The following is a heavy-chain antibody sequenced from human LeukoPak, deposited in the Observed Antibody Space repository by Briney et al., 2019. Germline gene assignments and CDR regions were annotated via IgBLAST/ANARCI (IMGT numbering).Heavy chain of an antibody. D-gene: IGHD3-10*01. CDR1: GLTFDDYG. CDR2: INWNGGST. CDR3: ARAPITMVRGVIITGPRPYYFDY. Sequence: GGSLRLSCAASGLTFDDYGMSWVRQAPGKGLEWVSGINWNGGSTGYADSVKGRFTISRDNAKNSLYLQMNSLRAEDTAVYYCARAPITMVRGVIITGPRPYYFDYWGQGTLVTVSS. J-gene: IGHJ4*02. V-gene: IGHV3-20*04.